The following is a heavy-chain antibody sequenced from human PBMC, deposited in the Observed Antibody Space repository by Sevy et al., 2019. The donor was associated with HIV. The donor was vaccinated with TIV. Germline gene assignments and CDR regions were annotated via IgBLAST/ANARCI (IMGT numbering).Heavy chain of an antibody. D-gene: IGHD1-7*01. CDR3: ARRDRRNYKENYYYGMDV. CDR2: ISSSSSYI. J-gene: IGHJ6*02. CDR1: GFTFSSYS. V-gene: IGHV3-21*01. Sequence: GGSLRLSCAASGFTFSSYSMNWVRQAPGKGLEWVSSISSSSSYIYYADSVKGRFTISRDNAKNSLYLQMNSLRAEDTAVYYCARRDRRNYKENYYYGMDVWGQGTTVTVSS.